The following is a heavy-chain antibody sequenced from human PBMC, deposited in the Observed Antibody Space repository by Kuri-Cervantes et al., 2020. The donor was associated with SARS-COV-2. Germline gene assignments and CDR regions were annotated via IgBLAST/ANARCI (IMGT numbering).Heavy chain of an antibody. J-gene: IGHJ6*03. V-gene: IGHV4-39*01. CDR3: AGLAGYFFEDYYMDV. D-gene: IGHD2-15*01. CDR1: CGSFSGYY. Sequence: PETLSLTCAVYCGSFSGYYWGWIRQPPGKGLEWIGSIYYSGSTYYNPSLKSRVTISVDTSKNQFSLKLSSVTAADTAVYYFAGLAGYFFEDYYMDVGAKGPRSPSP. CDR2: IYYSGST.